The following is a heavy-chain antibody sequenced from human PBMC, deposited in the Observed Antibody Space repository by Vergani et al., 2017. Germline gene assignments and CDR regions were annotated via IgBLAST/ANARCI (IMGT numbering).Heavy chain of an antibody. J-gene: IGHJ4*02. Sequence: QVQLQESGPGLVKPSETLSLTCTVSGGSISSYYWSWIRQPPGKGLEWIGYMSYSGSTNYNPSLKSRVTISVDTSKNQFALKLSSVTAADTAVYYCARHSYCSSTSCYWGVYYFDYWGQGTLVTVSS. CDR3: ARHSYCSSTSCYWGVYYFDY. D-gene: IGHD2-2*01. V-gene: IGHV4-59*08. CDR1: GGSISSYY. CDR2: MSYSGST.